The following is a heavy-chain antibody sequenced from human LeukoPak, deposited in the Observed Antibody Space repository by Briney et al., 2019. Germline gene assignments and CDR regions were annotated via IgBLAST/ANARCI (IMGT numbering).Heavy chain of an antibody. CDR3: ARRARSGSAFDI. CDR2: IYYSGST. D-gene: IGHD1-26*01. CDR1: GVSFSGYY. Sequence: SETLSLTCAVYGVSFSGYYWSWIRQPPGKGLEWIGYIYYSGSTNYNPSLKSRVTISVDTSKNQFSLKLSSVTAADTAVYYCARRARSGSAFDIWGQGTMVTVSS. J-gene: IGHJ3*02. V-gene: IGHV4-59*08.